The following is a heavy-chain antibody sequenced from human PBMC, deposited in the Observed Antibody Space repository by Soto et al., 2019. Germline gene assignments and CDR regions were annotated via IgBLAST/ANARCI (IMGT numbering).Heavy chain of an antibody. D-gene: IGHD6-19*01. CDR1: GFTFGSFC. J-gene: IGHJ4*02. Sequence: GGSLGLSFAASGFTFGSFCMSWVRQASGRGLEWVSLITGSGDSTYYADSVKGRFTISRDNSKNTLYLQMNSLRAEDTALYYCAKGYSSGWYDYWGQGTLVTVSS. CDR2: ITGSGDST. CDR3: AKGYSSGWYDY. V-gene: IGHV3-23*01.